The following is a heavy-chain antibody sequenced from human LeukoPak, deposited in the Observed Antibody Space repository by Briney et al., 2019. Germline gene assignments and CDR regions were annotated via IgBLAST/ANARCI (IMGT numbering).Heavy chain of an antibody. Sequence: ASVKVSCKVSGYTLTELSMHWVRQAPGKALEWMGGFDPEDGETIYAQKFQGRVTMTEDTSTDTAYMELSSLRSEDTAVYYCATTLPRQWLVLWGAFDIWGQGTMVTVSS. CDR2: FDPEDGET. CDR1: GYTLTELS. J-gene: IGHJ3*02. D-gene: IGHD6-19*01. CDR3: ATTLPRQWLVLWGAFDI. V-gene: IGHV1-24*01.